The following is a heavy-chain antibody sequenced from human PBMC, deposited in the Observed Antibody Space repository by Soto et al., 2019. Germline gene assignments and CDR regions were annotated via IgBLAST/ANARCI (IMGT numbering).Heavy chain of an antibody. Sequence: QVHLVESGGGVVQPGRSLRLSCAASEFTFGTYGMHWVRQAPGKELEWVALIWYGGSSKYYADSVKGRFTISRDNSQNTLDLHMNSLRPEDTAVYFCARAYCSSTNCSNYYYGLDVWGQGTTVIVS. J-gene: IGHJ6*02. V-gene: IGHV3-33*01. CDR1: EFTFGTYG. CDR2: IWYGGSSK. CDR3: ARAYCSSTNCSNYYYGLDV. D-gene: IGHD2-2*01.